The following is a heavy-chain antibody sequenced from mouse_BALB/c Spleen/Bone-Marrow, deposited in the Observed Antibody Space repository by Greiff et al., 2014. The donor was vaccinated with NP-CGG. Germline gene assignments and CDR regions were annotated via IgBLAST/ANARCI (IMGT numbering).Heavy chain of an antibody. V-gene: IGHV2-2*02. Sequence: VQLVESGPGLVQPSQSLSITCTVSGFSLTNYGEHWVRQSPGKGLEWQGVIWSGGSTDYNAAFISRLTISKDNSKSQVFFKMNSLQANDTAIYYCAKKPTIGTIGSWGQGTTLTVSS. CDR2: IWSGGST. J-gene: IGHJ2*01. D-gene: IGHD2-14*01. CDR1: GFSLTNYG. CDR3: AKKPTIGTIGS.